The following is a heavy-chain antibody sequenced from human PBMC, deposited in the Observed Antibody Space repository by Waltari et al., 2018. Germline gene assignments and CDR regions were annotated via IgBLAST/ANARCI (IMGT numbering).Heavy chain of an antibody. J-gene: IGHJ4*02. CDR1: GGSVNSYY. Sequence: QVQLQESGPGLVKPSETLSLTCTVSGGSVNSYYWSWIRQPQGKGLEWIGHIYYNGNTDYNPSLKSRVTILVDTSKNQVSLKLTSVTAADTALYFCAREIYGGNSRPYDHWGQGTLVTVAS. V-gene: IGHV4-59*02. CDR3: AREIYGGNSRPYDH. D-gene: IGHD2-21*02. CDR2: IYYNGNT.